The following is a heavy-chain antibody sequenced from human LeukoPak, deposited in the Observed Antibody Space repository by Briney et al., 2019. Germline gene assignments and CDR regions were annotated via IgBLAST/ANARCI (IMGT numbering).Heavy chain of an antibody. CDR3: ARLYCSSTSWQIPSVDWFDP. CDR1: GYSFTSYW. J-gene: IGHJ5*02. V-gene: IGHV5-51*01. D-gene: IGHD2-2*01. CDR2: IYPGDSDT. Sequence: GEPLKFSCQGSGYSFTSYWIGWVRHLPGKGLGWMGIIYPGDSDTRYSPSFQGQVTISADKSISTAYLQWSSLKASDTAMYFCARLYCSSTSWQIPSVDWFDPWGQGTLVTVSS.